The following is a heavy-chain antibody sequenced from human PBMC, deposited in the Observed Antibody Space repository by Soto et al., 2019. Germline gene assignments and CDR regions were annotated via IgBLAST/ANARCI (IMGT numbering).Heavy chain of an antibody. D-gene: IGHD2-15*01. V-gene: IGHV3-74*01. J-gene: IGHJ6*02. CDR3: AGGVACLDV. CDR1: GLSFNIYW. CDR2: INSDGSHT. Sequence: EVQLVESGGGLVQPGGSLRLSCAASGLSFNIYWMHWVRQVPGKGLVWLARINSDGSHTIYVDSVKGRFTISRDNAKNTVFLEMASLRDEDTGVYYCAGGVACLDVGGQGGTVSVSS.